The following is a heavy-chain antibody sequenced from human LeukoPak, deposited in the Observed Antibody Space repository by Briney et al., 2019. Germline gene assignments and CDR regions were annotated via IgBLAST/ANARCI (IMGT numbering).Heavy chain of an antibody. Sequence: GASVKVSCKASGYTFTSYGISWVRQAPGQGLEWMGWISAYNGNTNYAQKLQGKVTMTTDTSTSTAYMELRSLRSDDTAVYYCARDRFYGGNSLWDYWGQVTLVTVSS. CDR2: ISAYNGNT. CDR3: ARDRFYGGNSLWDY. D-gene: IGHD4-23*01. V-gene: IGHV1-18*01. J-gene: IGHJ4*02. CDR1: GYTFTSYG.